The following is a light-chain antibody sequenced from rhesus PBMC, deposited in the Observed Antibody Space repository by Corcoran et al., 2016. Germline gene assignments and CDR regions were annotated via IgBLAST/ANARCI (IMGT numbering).Light chain of an antibody. CDR3: QQYNSAPPT. V-gene: IGKV1-21*01. J-gene: IGKJ1*01. CDR2: KAS. CDR1: QGISRW. Sequence: DIQMTQSPSSLSPSVGDRVTITCRASQGISRWLVWYQQKPGKAPKLLIYKASSLQSGVPSRVSGDGSGTDFTLTISSLQPEDFATYYCQQYNSAPPTFGQGTKVEIK.